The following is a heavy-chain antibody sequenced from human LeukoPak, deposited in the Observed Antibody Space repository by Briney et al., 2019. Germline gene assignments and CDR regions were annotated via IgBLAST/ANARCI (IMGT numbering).Heavy chain of an antibody. CDR1: GDSISSGTYS. CDR2: IYYSGTT. J-gene: IGHJ3*02. Sequence: SETLTLTCAVSGDSISSGTYSWSWLRQPPGKGLEWIGYIYYSGTTYYNPSLKSRVIISVDTSNTQFSLKLSSVTAADTAVYFCARRLTMMEGDRAHDVFDIWGQGTMVTVSS. CDR3: ARRLTMMEGDRAHDVFDI. V-gene: IGHV4-30-4*07. D-gene: IGHD3-22*01.